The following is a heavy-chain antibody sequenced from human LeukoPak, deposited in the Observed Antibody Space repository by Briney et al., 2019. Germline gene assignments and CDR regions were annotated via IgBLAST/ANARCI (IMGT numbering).Heavy chain of an antibody. CDR2: IYSGGST. D-gene: IGHD2-2*01. J-gene: IGHJ4*02. CDR1: GFTVSSNY. CDR3: ARGGIHDQLLCDN. V-gene: IGHV3-53*01. Sequence: PGGSLRLSCPASGFTVSSNYMSWVRQAPGKGLEWVSVIYSGGSTYYADSVKGRFTISRDNAKNSLYLQMNTLRAQDTAVYYCARGGIHDQLLCDNWGQGTLVTVSS.